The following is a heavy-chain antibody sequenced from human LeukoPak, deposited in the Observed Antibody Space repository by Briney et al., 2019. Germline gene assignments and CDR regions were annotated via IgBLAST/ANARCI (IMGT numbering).Heavy chain of an antibody. Sequence: ASVKVSCKASGYTFTSYGISWVRQAPGQGLEWMGWISAYNGNTNYAQKLQGRVTMTTDTSTSTAYMELRSLRSDDTAVYYCASDYSSSWQTRYYYYGMDDWGKGTTVTVSS. CDR1: GYTFTSYG. V-gene: IGHV1-18*04. CDR3: ASDYSSSWQTRYYYYGMDD. CDR2: ISAYNGNT. J-gene: IGHJ6*04. D-gene: IGHD6-13*01.